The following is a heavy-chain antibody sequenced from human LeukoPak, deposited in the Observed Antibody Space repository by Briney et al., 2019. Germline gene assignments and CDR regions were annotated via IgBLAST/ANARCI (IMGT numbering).Heavy chain of an antibody. CDR3: ARGGYSPRWVGYYFDY. V-gene: IGHV3-20*04. CDR1: GFTFDDYG. J-gene: IGHJ4*02. CDR2: INWNGGST. D-gene: IGHD5-18*01. Sequence: PGGSLRLSCAASGFTFDDYGMSWVRQAPGKGLEWVSGINWNGGSTGYADSVKGRFTISRDNAKNSLYLQMNSLRAEDTALYYCARGGYSPRWVGYYFDYWGQGTLVTVSS.